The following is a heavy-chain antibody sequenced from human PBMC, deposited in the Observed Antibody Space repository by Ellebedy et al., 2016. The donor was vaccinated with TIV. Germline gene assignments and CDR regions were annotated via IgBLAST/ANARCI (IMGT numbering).Heavy chain of an antibody. D-gene: IGHD6-19*01. Sequence: GESLKISCAASGFTFNSYSMNWVRQAPGKGLEWISYISSGSSSIYYADSVKGRFTITRDNDKNLLYLQMSSLRVEDTAVYYCARDFRQWLAQGDALDVWGQGTTVTVSS. CDR1: GFTFNSYS. J-gene: IGHJ6*02. CDR3: ARDFRQWLAQGDALDV. CDR2: ISSGSSSI. V-gene: IGHV3-48*01.